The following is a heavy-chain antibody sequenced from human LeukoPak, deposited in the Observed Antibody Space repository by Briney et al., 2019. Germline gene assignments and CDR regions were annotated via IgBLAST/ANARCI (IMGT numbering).Heavy chain of an antibody. D-gene: IGHD3-22*01. J-gene: IGHJ4*02. V-gene: IGHV3-13*04. CDR2: IGTAGDT. CDR1: GFTFSSYD. Sequence: GGSLRLSCAASGFTFSSYDMHWVRQATGKGLEWVSAIGTAGDTYYPGSVKGRFTISRENAKNSLYLQMNSLRAEDTAVYYCARGTRYDSSGYYSQDLDYWGQGTLVTVSS. CDR3: ARGTRYDSSGYYSQDLDY.